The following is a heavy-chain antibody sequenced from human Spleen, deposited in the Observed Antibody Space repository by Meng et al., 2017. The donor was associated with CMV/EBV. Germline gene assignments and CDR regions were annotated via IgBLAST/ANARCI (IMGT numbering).Heavy chain of an antibody. Sequence: ASVKVSCKASGYTFTGYYMHWVRQAPGQGLEWMGWINPNSGGTNYAQKFQGRVTMTRDTSISTAYMELSRLRSDDTAVYYCAKDRREDIVVVVAATRNYWGQGTLVTVSS. V-gene: IGHV1-2*02. J-gene: IGHJ4*02. D-gene: IGHD2-15*01. CDR3: AKDRREDIVVVVAATRNY. CDR2: INPNSGGT. CDR1: GYTFTGYY.